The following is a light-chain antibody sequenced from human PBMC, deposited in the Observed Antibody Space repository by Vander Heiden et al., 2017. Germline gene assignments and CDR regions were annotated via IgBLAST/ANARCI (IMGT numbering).Light chain of an antibody. CDR2: NND. CDR3: AAWDDILTGLV. J-gene: IGLJ2*01. CDR1: SSNIGSNA. Sequence: QSVLTQPPYTSGPPWQRVTIPCSGSSSNIGSNAVNWYQQLPGAAPRLLIYNNDQRPSGVPDRFSGSKSGTSASLSVSGLRSEDEADYYCAAWDDILTGLVFGGGTKLTVL. V-gene: IGLV1-44*01.